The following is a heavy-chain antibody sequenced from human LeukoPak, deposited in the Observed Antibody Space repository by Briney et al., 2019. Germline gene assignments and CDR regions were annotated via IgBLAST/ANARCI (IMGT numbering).Heavy chain of an antibody. CDR3: AKDEYSSSWNWFDP. V-gene: IGHV3-11*04. CDR1: GFTFSDYN. CDR2: ISRSGSTK. D-gene: IGHD6-13*01. J-gene: IGHJ5*02. Sequence: PGGSLRLSCAASGFTFSDYNMRWIRQAPGKGLEWVSSISRSGSTKYYADSVKGRFTISRDNSKNTLYLQMNSLRAEDTAVYYCAKDEYSSSWNWFDPWGQGTLVTVSS.